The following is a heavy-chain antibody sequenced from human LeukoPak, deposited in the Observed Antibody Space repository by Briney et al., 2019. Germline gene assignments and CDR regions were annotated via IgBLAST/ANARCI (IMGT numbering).Heavy chain of an antibody. V-gene: IGHV4-61*02. CDR3: ARGDCSSTICYSPMDV. CDR2: IYRSGST. CDR1: GGSISSGSYY. Sequence: SQTLSLTCTVSGGSISSGSYYWSWIRQPAGNGLEWIGSIYRSGSTNYNPSLKSRVTISVDTSQNQFSLKVNSVTAADTAVYYCARGDCSSTICYSPMDVWGKGTTVTVSS. D-gene: IGHD2-2*01. J-gene: IGHJ6*03.